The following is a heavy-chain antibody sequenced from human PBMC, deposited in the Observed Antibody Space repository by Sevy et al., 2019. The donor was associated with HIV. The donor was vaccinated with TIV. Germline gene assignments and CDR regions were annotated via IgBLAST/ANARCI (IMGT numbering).Heavy chain of an antibody. D-gene: IGHD6-13*01. CDR2: ISWDGGST. CDR3: AKDGRSSSWFFDY. Sequence: GGSLRLSCAASGFTFDDYTMHWVRQAPGKDLEWVSLISWDGGSTYYADSVKGRFTISRDNSKNSLYLQMNSLRTEDTALYYCAKDGRSSSWFFDYWGQGTLVTVSS. CDR1: GFTFDDYT. V-gene: IGHV3-43*01. J-gene: IGHJ4*02.